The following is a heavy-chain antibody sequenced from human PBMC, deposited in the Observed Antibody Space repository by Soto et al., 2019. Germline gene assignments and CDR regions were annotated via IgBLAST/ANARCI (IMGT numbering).Heavy chain of an antibody. CDR2: ISSDGHHQ. J-gene: IGHJ4*02. CDR1: GFSFNDYA. D-gene: IGHD3-22*01. V-gene: IGHV3-30*03. CDR3: SRGTYSPQSSGLHADY. Sequence: TGGSLRLSCATSGFSFNDYAMYWVRQAPGQGLEWVAIISSDGHHQFYLDNLRGRFTVSRDNSKNTLYLQMNSLRPEDTAVYYCSRGTYSPQSSGLHADYWGPGTVVTVSS.